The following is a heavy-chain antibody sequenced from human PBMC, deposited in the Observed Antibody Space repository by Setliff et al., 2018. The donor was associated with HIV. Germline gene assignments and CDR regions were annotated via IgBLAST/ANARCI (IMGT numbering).Heavy chain of an antibody. CDR2: IYYSGST. CDR3: ARGVRGYGEIRYFFYYYYMDV. Sequence: PSETLSLTCPVSGGSISSYYWSWIRQPPGKGLEWIGYIYYSGSTNYNPSLKSRVTISVDTSKNQSSLKLSSVTAADTAVYYCARGVRGYGEIRYFFYYYYMDVWGKGTTVTVSS. CDR1: GGSISSYY. D-gene: IGHD3-9*01. V-gene: IGHV4-59*08. J-gene: IGHJ6*03.